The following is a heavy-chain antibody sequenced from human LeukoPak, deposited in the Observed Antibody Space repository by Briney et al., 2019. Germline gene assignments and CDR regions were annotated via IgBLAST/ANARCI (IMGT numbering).Heavy chain of an antibody. CDR3: ASGYDSSSFDY. CDR2: IYHRGST. Sequence: SETLSLTCTVSGYSISSGYYWGWIRQPPGKGLEWIGSIYHRGSTYYNPSLKSRVTISVDTSKNQFSLKLSSVTAADTAVYYCASGYDSSSFDYWGQGTLVTVSS. J-gene: IGHJ4*02. V-gene: IGHV4-38-2*02. CDR1: GYSISSGYY. D-gene: IGHD5-12*01.